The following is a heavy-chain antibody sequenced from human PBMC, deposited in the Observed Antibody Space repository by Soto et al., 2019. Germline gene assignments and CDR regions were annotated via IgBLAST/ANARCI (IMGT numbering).Heavy chain of an antibody. V-gene: IGHV3-30*18. CDR3: AKERSGRWALDY. D-gene: IGHD1-26*01. CDR1: GFTFRSNG. Sequence: QVQLVESGGGVVQPGRSLRLSCAASGFTFRSNGMHWVRQAPGKGLEWVAVISYDGSNICYADSVKGRFTISRDNSRNTLYLQMNSLRAEDTAVYYCAKERSGRWALDYWGQGTLVTVSS. CDR2: ISYDGSNI. J-gene: IGHJ4*02.